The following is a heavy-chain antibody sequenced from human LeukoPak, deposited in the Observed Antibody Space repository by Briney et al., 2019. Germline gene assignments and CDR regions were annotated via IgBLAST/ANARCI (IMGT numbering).Heavy chain of an antibody. Sequence: PSETLSLTCTVSGYSISSGYYWGWIRQSPGKGLEWIGSIFHSGSAYYNPSLKTQVTISVDTSKNQFSLKLSSVTAADTAVYYCARGNLGIAAAGTLRFDPWGQGTLVTVSS. CDR1: GYSISSGYY. CDR2: IFHSGSA. J-gene: IGHJ5*02. D-gene: IGHD6-13*01. CDR3: ARGNLGIAAAGTLRFDP. V-gene: IGHV4-38-2*02.